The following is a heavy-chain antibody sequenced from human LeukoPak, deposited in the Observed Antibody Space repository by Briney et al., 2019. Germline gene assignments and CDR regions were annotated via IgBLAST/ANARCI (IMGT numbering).Heavy chain of an antibody. CDR3: ARGPSRQQLALYYFDY. Sequence: SETLSLTCAVYGGSFSGYHWSWIRQPPGKGLEWIGEINHSGSTNYNPSLKNRVTISVDTSKNQFSLKLSSVTAADTAVYYCARGPSRQQLALYYFDYWGQGTLVTVSS. J-gene: IGHJ4*02. CDR2: INHSGST. CDR1: GGSFSGYH. V-gene: IGHV4-34*01. D-gene: IGHD6-13*01.